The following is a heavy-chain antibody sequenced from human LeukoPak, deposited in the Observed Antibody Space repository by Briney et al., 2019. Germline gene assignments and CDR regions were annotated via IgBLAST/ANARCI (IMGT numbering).Heavy chain of an antibody. CDR1: GYTFTGYW. Sequence: ASVKVSCKAFGYTFTGYWMHWVRQAPGQGPEWMGVISPSGGSTIYAQKFKGRVTLTRDMSTSTDYLELSSLRSEGTAVYYCARDNSVRDEAWWFNPWGQGTLATVSS. J-gene: IGHJ5*02. CDR2: ISPSGGST. D-gene: IGHD5-24*01. V-gene: IGHV1-46*01. CDR3: ARDNSVRDEAWWFNP.